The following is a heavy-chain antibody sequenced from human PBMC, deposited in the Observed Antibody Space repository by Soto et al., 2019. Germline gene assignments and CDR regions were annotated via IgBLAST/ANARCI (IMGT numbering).Heavy chain of an antibody. J-gene: IGHJ4*02. CDR3: ARLGGSGDYYDSSGQTDY. D-gene: IGHD3-22*01. V-gene: IGHV4-61*01. CDR2: IYYSGST. Sequence: PSETLSLTCTVSGGSVSSGSYYWSRIRQPPGKGLEWIGYIYYSGSTNYNPSLKSRVTISVDTSKNQFSLKLSSVTAADTAVYYCARLGGSGDYYDSSGQTDYWGQGTLVTVSS. CDR1: GGSVSSGSYY.